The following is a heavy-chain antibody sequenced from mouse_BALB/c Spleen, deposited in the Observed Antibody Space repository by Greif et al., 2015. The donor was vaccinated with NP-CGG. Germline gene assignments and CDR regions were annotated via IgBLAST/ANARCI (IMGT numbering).Heavy chain of an antibody. J-gene: IGHJ4*01. CDR3: AREGGYSFYAMDY. D-gene: IGHD2-3*01. CDR1: GYAFTNYL. Sequence: VKVVESGAELVRPGTSVKVSCKASGYAFTNYLIEWVKQRPGQGLEWIGVINPGSGGTNYNEKFKGKATLTADKSSSTAYMQLSSLTSDDSAVYFCAREGGYSFYAMDYWGQGTSVTVSS. CDR2: INPGSGGT. V-gene: IGHV1-54*01.